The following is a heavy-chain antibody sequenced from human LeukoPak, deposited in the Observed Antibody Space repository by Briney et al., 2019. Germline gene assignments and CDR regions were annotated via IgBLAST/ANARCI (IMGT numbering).Heavy chain of an antibody. Sequence: ASVKVSCKASGYTFTSYGISWVRQAPGQGLEWMGWISAYNGNTNYAQKLQGRVTMTTDTSTSTAYMELRSLRSDDTAVYYCARIVEGYCSSTSCYDGYYFDYWGQGTLVTVSS. D-gene: IGHD2-2*01. J-gene: IGHJ4*02. CDR1: GYTFTSYG. V-gene: IGHV1-18*01. CDR2: ISAYNGNT. CDR3: ARIVEGYCSSTSCYDGYYFDY.